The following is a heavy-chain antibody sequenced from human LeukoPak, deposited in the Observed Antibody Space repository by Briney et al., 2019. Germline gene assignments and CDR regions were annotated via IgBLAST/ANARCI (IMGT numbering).Heavy chain of an antibody. CDR3: ATALRYFDWQDAFDI. V-gene: IGHV1-69*06. CDR1: GDNFNNCE. J-gene: IGHJ3*02. CDR2: IIPIFGTA. D-gene: IGHD3-9*01. Sequence: SVKVSCKSSGDNFNNCEINWVRQAPGQGLEWMGGIIPIFGTANYAQKFQGRVTITADKSTSTAYMELSSLRSEDTAVYYCATALRYFDWQDAFDIWGQGTMVTVSS.